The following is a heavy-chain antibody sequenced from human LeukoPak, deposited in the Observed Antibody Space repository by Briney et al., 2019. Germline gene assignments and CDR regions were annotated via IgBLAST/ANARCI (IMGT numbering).Heavy chain of an antibody. Sequence: GESLKISCKGSGYRFSSQWIGWVHQMPGKGLEWMGIIYPGDSDTRYSPSFQGQVTMSADKSINTAYLQWSSLKASDTAMYYRARRHGCSSTSCPPDSWGQGTLVTVSS. D-gene: IGHD2-2*01. CDR3: ARRHGCSSTSCPPDS. J-gene: IGHJ4*02. CDR2: IYPGDSDT. CDR1: GYRFSSQW. V-gene: IGHV5-51*07.